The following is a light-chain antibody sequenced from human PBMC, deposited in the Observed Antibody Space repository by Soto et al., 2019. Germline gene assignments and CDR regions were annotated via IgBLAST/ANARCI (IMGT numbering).Light chain of an antibody. CDR1: SSDVGNYNL. V-gene: IGLV2-23*01. J-gene: IGLJ2*01. CDR2: EGG. Sequence: QSALTQPASVSGSPGQSITISCTGTSSDVGNYNLVSWYQQYPGKAPKLMIYEGGKRPSGVSNRFSGSKSGNTASLTISGLQAEDEADYYCCSFALRSTLILGGGTKVTVL. CDR3: CSFALRSTLI.